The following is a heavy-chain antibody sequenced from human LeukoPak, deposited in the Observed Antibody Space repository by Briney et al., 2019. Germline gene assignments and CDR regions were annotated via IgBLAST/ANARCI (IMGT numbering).Heavy chain of an antibody. CDR2: IKQDGSQK. D-gene: IGHD6-6*01. CDR3: ARESFAARWD. Sequence: GSLRLSCTVSGFTFSSYWMSWVRQAPGKGLEWVANIKQDGSQKYYVDSVKGRFTISRDNANNLLYLQMNSLRAEDTAVYYCARESFAARWDWGQGTLVTVSS. CDR1: GFTFSSYW. V-gene: IGHV3-7*01. J-gene: IGHJ4*02.